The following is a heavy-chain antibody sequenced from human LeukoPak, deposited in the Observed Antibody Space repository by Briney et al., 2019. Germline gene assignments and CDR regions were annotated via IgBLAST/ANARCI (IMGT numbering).Heavy chain of an antibody. CDR3: ARLGLGMALDY. CDR2: IYPGGYYT. V-gene: IGHV5-51*01. D-gene: IGHD7-27*01. CDR1: GYSSTKYW. Sequence: GESLKISRKGSGYSSTKYWIGWVRQMPGKGLGWMWIIYPGGYYTRYSPSYDSQVTITNDNSISTAYLQWSSLKASDTAMYYCARLGLGMALDYWGQGTLVTVPS. J-gene: IGHJ4*02.